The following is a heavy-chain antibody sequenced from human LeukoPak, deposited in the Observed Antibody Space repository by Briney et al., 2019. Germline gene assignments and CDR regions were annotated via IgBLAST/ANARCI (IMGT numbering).Heavy chain of an antibody. Sequence: PSETLSLTCAVYGGSFSGYYWSWIRQPPGKGLEWIGEINHSGSTNYNPSLKSRVTILVDTSKNHLSLKLSSLTAADTAVYYCARGGQARIAVADGGFDYWGQGTLVTVSS. CDR1: GGSFSGYY. CDR3: ARGGQARIAVADGGFDY. V-gene: IGHV4-34*01. D-gene: IGHD6-19*01. J-gene: IGHJ4*02. CDR2: INHSGST.